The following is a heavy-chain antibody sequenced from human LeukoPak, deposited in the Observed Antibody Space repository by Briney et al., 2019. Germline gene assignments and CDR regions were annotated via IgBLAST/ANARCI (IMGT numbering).Heavy chain of an antibody. J-gene: IGHJ1*01. CDR2: VYPADSDT. CDR3: ARLGDMDLAGHLPH. CDR1: GYSFTSYF. Sequence: GESLKISCKASGYSFTSYFIVWVRQMPGQGLEWVGTVYPADSDTTYSPSFQGQVTISVDKSIKTAYLQWSNLKASDTAMYYCARLGDMDLAGHLPHWGQGTLVTISS. D-gene: IGHD3-16*01. V-gene: IGHV5-51*01.